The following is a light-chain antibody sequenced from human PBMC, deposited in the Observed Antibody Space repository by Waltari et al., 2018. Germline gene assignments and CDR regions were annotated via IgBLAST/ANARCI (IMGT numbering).Light chain of an antibody. CDR2: EGS. Sequence: QSALTPPASVSGSPGQSITISCTGTSSDVGRYNLVSWYQQHPGKAPKLMIYEGSKRPSGVSNRFSGSKSGNTASLTISGLQAEDEADYYCCSYAGSSTLGVFGGGTKLTVL. V-gene: IGLV2-23*01. J-gene: IGLJ2*01. CDR3: CSYAGSSTLGV. CDR1: SSDVGRYNL.